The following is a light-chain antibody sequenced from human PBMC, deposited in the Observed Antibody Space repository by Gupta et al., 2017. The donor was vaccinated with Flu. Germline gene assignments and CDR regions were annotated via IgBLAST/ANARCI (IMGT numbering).Light chain of an antibody. CDR2: KAS. CDR1: QSISTW. CDR3: QHYTSYSVT. V-gene: IGKV1-5*03. Sequence: DIPMTQSPSTLSASVGDRVSITCRASQSISTWLAWDQQQPGKTPQLLIDKASSLQSGVPSRCSGSGSGTEFTLTISSLQPDDFATYYCQHYTSYSVTFGPGTRVDIK. J-gene: IGKJ3*01.